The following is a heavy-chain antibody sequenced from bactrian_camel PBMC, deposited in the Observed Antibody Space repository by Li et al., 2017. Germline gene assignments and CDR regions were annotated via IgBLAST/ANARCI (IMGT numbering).Heavy chain of an antibody. CDR3: AASKPPCYYSETLAAQADDFNH. D-gene: IGHD2*01. V-gene: IGHV3S53*01. CDR2: IRSTDAST. J-gene: IGHJ4*01. CDR1: GEIFTTCG. Sequence: QLVESGGGSVQAGGSLKLSCVATGEIFTTCGMGWYRQAPEKERELVSKIRSTDASTTYGDAVKGRFTISQETTANRRTLALQMNSLKTEDTAVYYCAASKPPCYYSETLAAQADDFNHWGQGTQVTV.